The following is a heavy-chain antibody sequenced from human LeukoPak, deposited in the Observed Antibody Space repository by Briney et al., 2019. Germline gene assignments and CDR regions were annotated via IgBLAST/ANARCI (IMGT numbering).Heavy chain of an antibody. CDR1: GFSISNDYY. CDR3: ARGKAYSGSYYGIFDY. Sequence: TSETLSLTCTVSGFSISNDYYWTWLRQPPGKGLEWIGGIYHSGTTYYNPSLKCRVSISVDTSKTQFSLELSSVTAADTAIYYCARGKAYSGSYYGIFDYWGQGTLVTVSS. D-gene: IGHD1-26*01. J-gene: IGHJ4*02. CDR2: IYHSGTT. V-gene: IGHV4-38-2*02.